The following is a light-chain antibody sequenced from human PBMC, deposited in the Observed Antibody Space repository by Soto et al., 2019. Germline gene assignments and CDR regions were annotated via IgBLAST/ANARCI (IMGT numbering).Light chain of an antibody. V-gene: IGKV1-5*03. J-gene: IGKJ1*01. CDR1: QAITSW. Sequence: DIQMTQSPSTLSASVGDRVTITCRASQAITSWLAWYQQNPGRAPKLLIFQASNLERGVPSRFSGSGSGTEFTLTISSLQPDDFATYYGQQYNSYPWTFGQGTKVEIK. CDR3: QQYNSYPWT. CDR2: QAS.